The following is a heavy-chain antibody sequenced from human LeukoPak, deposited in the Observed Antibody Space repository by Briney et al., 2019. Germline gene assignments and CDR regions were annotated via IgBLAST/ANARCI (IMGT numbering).Heavy chain of an antibody. Sequence: ASVKVSCKVSGYTLTELSMHWVRQAPGKGLEWMGGFDPEDGETIYAQKFQGRVTMTEDTSTDTAYMELSSLRSEDTAVYYCATDQIRTYYFDYWGQGTLVTVSS. CDR1: GYTLTELS. D-gene: IGHD4-17*01. V-gene: IGHV1-24*01. CDR2: FDPEDGET. J-gene: IGHJ4*02. CDR3: ATDQIRTYYFDY.